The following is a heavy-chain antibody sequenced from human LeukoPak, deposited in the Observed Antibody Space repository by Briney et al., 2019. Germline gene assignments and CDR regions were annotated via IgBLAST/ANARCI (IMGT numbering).Heavy chain of an antibody. Sequence: SETLSLTCTVSGYSISSGYYWGWIRQPPGKGLEWIGSIYHSGSTYYNPPLKSRVTISVDTSKNQFSLKLSSVTAADTAVYYCARDLYDSSGYYYVSDAFDIWGQGTMVTVSS. V-gene: IGHV4-38-2*02. CDR2: IYHSGST. J-gene: IGHJ3*02. CDR1: GYSISSGYY. CDR3: ARDLYDSSGYYYVSDAFDI. D-gene: IGHD3-22*01.